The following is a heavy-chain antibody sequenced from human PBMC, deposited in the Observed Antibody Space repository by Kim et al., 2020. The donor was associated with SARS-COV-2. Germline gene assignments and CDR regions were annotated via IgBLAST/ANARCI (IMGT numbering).Heavy chain of an antibody. CDR2: IKQDGSEK. V-gene: IGHV3-7*03. CDR1: GFTFSSYW. CDR3: TRDVGIYCNSTSCYPYYFDY. D-gene: IGHD2-2*01. Sequence: GGSLRLSCAASGFTFSSYWMSWVRQAPGEGLEWVANIKQDGSEKYFVDSVKGRFTISRDNAKNSLYLQMNSLRAEDTAVYYCTRDVGIYCNSTSCYPYYFDYWGQGALVTVSS. J-gene: IGHJ4*02.